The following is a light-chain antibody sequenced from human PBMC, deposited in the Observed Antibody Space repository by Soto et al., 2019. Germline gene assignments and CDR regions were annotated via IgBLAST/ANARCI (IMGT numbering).Light chain of an antibody. J-gene: IGLJ7*01. CDR3: NSYAGSNYFGV. Sequence: QSVLTQPPSASGSPGQSVTISCTGTSSDVGGYDYVSWYQQHPGKAPKLMLYEVTKRPSGVPDRFSGSKSGNTASLTVSGLQAEDDSDYFCNSYAGSNYFGVFGGGTQLTVL. CDR2: EVT. CDR1: SSDVGGYDY. V-gene: IGLV2-8*01.